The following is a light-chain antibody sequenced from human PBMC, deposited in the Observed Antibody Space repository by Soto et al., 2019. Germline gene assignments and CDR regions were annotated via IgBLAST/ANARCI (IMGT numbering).Light chain of an antibody. J-gene: IGKJ1*01. CDR1: PSVSSN. V-gene: IGKV3-15*01. Sequence: EIVMPQSPATLSVSPGERAPLSCRASPSVSSNFAWYQQKPGQAPRRLISGADTRATGIPARFSGSGSGTAFTLTISSLQSEDFAVDYCQQYNNWPAWTCGQGTKVEI. CDR3: QQYNNWPAWT. CDR2: GAD.